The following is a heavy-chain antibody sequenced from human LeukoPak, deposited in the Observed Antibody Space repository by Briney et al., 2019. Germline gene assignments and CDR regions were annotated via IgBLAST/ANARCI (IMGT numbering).Heavy chain of an antibody. V-gene: IGHV4-59*01. J-gene: IGHJ5*02. D-gene: IGHD3-10*01. CDR3: ARGGYYGSGNDFRFDP. CDR2: IHYTGST. CDR1: GGSISSYY. Sequence: ASETLSFTCTVSGGSISSYYWSWLRQSPGKGLECIGYIHYTGSTNYNPSLKSRVTISVETSKNQFSLKLKSVTAADTAVYYCARGGYYGSGNDFRFDPWGQGTLVTVSS.